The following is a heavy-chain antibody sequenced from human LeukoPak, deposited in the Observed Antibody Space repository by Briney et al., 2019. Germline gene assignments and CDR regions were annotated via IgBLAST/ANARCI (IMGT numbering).Heavy chain of an antibody. J-gene: IGHJ4*02. CDR1: GFTFSSYS. CDR2: ISSSSSYI. CDR3: ARASSLQWELFPGNY. D-gene: IGHD1-26*01. V-gene: IGHV3-21*01. Sequence: PGGSLRLSCAASGFTFSSYSMNWVRQAPGKGLEWVSSISSSSSYIYYADSVKGRFTISRDNAKNPLYLQMNSLRAEDTAVYYCARASSLQWELFPGNYWGQGTLVTVSS.